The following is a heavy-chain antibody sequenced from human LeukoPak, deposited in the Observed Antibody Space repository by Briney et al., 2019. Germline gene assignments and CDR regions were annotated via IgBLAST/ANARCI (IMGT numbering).Heavy chain of an antibody. CDR1: GYTFTSYA. V-gene: IGHV1-69*13. D-gene: IGHD4-23*01. Sequence: SVKVSCKASGYTFTSYAISWVRQAPGQGLEWMGGIIPIFGTANYAQKFQGRVTITADESTSTAYMELSSLRSEDTAVYYCARATTVVTLLFDYWGQGTLVTVSS. CDR3: ARATTVVTLLFDY. J-gene: IGHJ4*02. CDR2: IIPIFGTA.